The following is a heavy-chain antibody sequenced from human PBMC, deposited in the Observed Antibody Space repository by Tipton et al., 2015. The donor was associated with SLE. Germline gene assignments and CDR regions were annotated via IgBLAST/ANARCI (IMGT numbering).Heavy chain of an antibody. CDR1: GGSISSHY. CDR2: IYYSGST. J-gene: IGHJ3*02. D-gene: IGHD6-13*01. V-gene: IGHV4-59*08. CDR3: ASSRGVAARAFDI. Sequence: TLSLTCTVSGGSISSHYWSWIRQPPGKGLEWIGYIYYSGSTNYNPSLKSRVTISVDTSKNQFSLKLSSVAAADTAVYYCASSRGVAARAFDIWGQGTMVTVSS.